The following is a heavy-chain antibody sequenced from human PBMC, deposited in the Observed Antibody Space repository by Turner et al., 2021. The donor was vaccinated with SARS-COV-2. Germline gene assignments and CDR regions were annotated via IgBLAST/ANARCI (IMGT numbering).Heavy chain of an antibody. J-gene: IGHJ6*02. V-gene: IGHV4-4*07. CDR1: GGPNSSYY. CDR3: AREWWESTTVTTAAYYYGMDV. CDR2: IHTSGGT. D-gene: IGHD4-17*01. Sequence: QVQLQGSGPGLVKPSETLSPPCPVPGGPNSSYYWSWIRQPAGKGREWIGRIHTSGGTNHNPSLKSRVTMSVDTSKNQFSLKLSSVTAADTAVYYCAREWWESTTVTTAAYYYGMDVWGQGTTVTVSS.